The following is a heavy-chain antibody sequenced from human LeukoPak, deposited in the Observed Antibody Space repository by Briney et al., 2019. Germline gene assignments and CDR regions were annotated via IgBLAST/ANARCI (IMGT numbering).Heavy chain of an antibody. J-gene: IGHJ6*04. CDR2: IIPIFGTA. Sequence: ASVKVSCKASGGTFSSYAISWVRQAPGQGLEWMGGIIPIFGTANYAQKFQGRVTITADKSTSTAYMELSSLRSEDTAVYYCAGKRPPGDGMDVWGKGTTVTVSS. V-gene: IGHV1-69*06. CDR1: GGTFSSYA. CDR3: AGKRPPGDGMDV.